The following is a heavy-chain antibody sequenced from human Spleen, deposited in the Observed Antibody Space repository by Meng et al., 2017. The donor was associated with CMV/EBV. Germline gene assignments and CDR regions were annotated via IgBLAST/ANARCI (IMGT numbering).Heavy chain of an antibody. Sequence: GESLKISCAASGFTFNSYNMDWVRQAPGKGLEWVSSISSTSTYIHYADSVRGRFTISRDNAKNSLYLQMDSLRAEDTALYYCARRGGLCSSTTCYTGTAHIDYWGQGTLVTVSS. V-gene: IGHV3-21*01. CDR1: GFTFNSYN. D-gene: IGHD2-2*02. CDR2: ISSTSTYI. CDR3: ARRGGLCSSTTCYTGTAHIDY. J-gene: IGHJ4*02.